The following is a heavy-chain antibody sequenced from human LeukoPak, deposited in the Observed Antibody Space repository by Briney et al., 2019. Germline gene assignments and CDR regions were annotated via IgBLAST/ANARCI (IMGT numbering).Heavy chain of an antibody. Sequence: GGSLRLSCAASGFTFSSYWMHWVRQAPGKGLVWVSRINSDGSSTSYADSVKGRFTISGDNAKNTLYLQMNSLRAEDTAVYYCARDLRMGYYGSGSCFDYWGQGTLVTVSS. V-gene: IGHV3-74*01. CDR3: ARDLRMGYYGSGSCFDY. J-gene: IGHJ4*02. CDR2: INSDGSST. CDR1: GFTFSSYW. D-gene: IGHD3-10*01.